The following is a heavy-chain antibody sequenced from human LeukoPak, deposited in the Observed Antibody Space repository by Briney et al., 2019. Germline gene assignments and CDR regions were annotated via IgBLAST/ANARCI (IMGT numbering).Heavy chain of an antibody. J-gene: IGHJ4*02. CDR3: ARTDKWCNGGTCHLDY. V-gene: IGHV1-2*02. D-gene: IGHD2-15*01. CDR1: GYTFTDYY. CDR2: VNPNSGDT. Sequence: ASVKVSCKASGYTFTDYYLYWVRQAPGQGLEWLGWVNPNSGDTTYGQKFQGRATMTRDTSISAAYMELSSLRSDDTAIYYCARTDKWCNGGTCHLDYWGQGTLVTVSS.